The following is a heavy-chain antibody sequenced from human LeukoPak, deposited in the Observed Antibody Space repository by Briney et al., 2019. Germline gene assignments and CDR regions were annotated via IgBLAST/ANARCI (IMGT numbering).Heavy chain of an antibody. J-gene: IGHJ4*02. Sequence: PGGSLRLSCAASGFTFSSYAMHWVRQAPGKRLEWVAVISYDGSNKYYADSVKGRFTISRDNSKNTLYLQMNSLRAEDTAVYYCAREGYDSSGYYYEYYFDYWGQGTLVTVSS. CDR1: GFTFSSYA. CDR3: AREGYDSSGYYYEYYFDY. CDR2: ISYDGSNK. D-gene: IGHD3-22*01. V-gene: IGHV3-30-3*01.